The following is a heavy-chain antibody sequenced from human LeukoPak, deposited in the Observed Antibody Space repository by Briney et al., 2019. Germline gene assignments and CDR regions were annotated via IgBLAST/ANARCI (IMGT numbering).Heavy chain of an antibody. D-gene: IGHD3-3*01. V-gene: IGHV3-30*19. CDR2: ISYDGSNK. CDR1: GFTFSNYG. CDR3: ASEIIFGSFDY. Sequence: GGSLRLSCAASGFTFSNYGMDWVRQAPGKGLEWVAVISYDGSNKYYADSVKGRFTISRDNSKNTLYLQMNSLRAEDTAVYYCASEIIFGSFDYWGQGTLVTVSS. J-gene: IGHJ4*02.